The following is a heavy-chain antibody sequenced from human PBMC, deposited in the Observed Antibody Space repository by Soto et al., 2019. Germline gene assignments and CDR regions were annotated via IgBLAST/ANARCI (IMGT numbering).Heavy chain of an antibody. J-gene: IGHJ4*02. D-gene: IGHD5-18*01. V-gene: IGHV1-3*01. CDR1: GYTFTSYA. Sequence: GASVKVSCKASGYTFTSYAMHWVRQAPGQRLEWMGWINAGNGNTKYSQKFQGRVTITRDTSASTAYMELSSLRSDDTAVYYCARDQRGYSYGDFDYWGQGTLVTVSS. CDR3: ARDQRGYSYGDFDY. CDR2: INAGNGNT.